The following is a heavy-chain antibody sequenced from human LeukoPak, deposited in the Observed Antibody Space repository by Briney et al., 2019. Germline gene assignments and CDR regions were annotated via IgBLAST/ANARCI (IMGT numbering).Heavy chain of an antibody. CDR1: NFTFAAYG. D-gene: IGHD4-17*01. J-gene: IGHJ4*02. CDR3: ARLTTVTTTYHYFDY. V-gene: IGHV1-18*04. CDR2: ISPYDGNT. Sequence: ASVKVSCKASNFTFAAYGLSWVRQAPGQGLQWVGWISPYDGNTKYAQRFQARVTMSIDKSTRTVYMAMRSLRLDDTAVYYCARLTTVTTTYHYFDYWGQGTLVTVSS.